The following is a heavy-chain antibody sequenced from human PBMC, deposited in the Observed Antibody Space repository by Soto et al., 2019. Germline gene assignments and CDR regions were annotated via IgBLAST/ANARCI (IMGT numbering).Heavy chain of an antibody. CDR3: ATSYGSGYRAFDY. D-gene: IGHD3-10*01. J-gene: IGHJ4*02. CDR2: INPILSMS. V-gene: IGHV1-69*02. Sequence: QVQLVQSGAEVKRPGSSVKVSCKASGDTFAFYSINWVRQAPGLGLEWMGRINPILSMSNYAQRFQGRVTLTADKATSTAYMVPNSLRSEHTAMYYCATSYGSGYRAFDYWGQGALVTVSS. CDR1: GDTFAFYS.